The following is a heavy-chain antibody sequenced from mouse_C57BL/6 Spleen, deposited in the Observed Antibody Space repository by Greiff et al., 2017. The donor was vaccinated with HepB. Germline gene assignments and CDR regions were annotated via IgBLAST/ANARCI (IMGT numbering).Heavy chain of an antibody. Sequence: EVKLVESEGGLVQPGRSMKLSCTASGFTFSDYYMAWVRQVPEKGLEWVANINYDGSSTYYLDSLKSRFIISRDNAKNILYLQMSSLKSEDTATYYCARRTDWDAMDYWGQGTSVTVSS. CDR3: ARRTDWDAMDY. CDR2: INYDGSST. J-gene: IGHJ4*01. CDR1: GFTFSDYY. D-gene: IGHD4-1*01. V-gene: IGHV5-16*01.